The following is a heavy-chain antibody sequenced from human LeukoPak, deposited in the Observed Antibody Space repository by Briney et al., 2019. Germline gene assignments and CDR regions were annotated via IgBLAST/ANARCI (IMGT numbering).Heavy chain of an antibody. CDR3: AKDVLYGSGTYNFDY. D-gene: IGHD3-10*01. CDR1: ELIFSNYG. V-gene: IGHV3-30*02. Sequence: GGSLRLSCAASELIFSNYGMHWVRQAPGKGLEWVAFIRYDGSNKYYVDSVKGRFTISRDNAKNTLYLQMNSLRAEDTAVYYCAKDVLYGSGTYNFDYWGQGTLVTVSS. J-gene: IGHJ4*02. CDR2: IRYDGSNK.